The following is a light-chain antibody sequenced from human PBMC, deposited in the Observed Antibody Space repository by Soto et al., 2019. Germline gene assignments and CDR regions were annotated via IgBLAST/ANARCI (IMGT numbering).Light chain of an antibody. CDR3: EQDGSSPGT. CDR1: QSVSSSY. J-gene: IGKJ1*01. CDR2: GAS. V-gene: IGKV3-20*01. Sequence: EIVLTQSPGTLSLSPGERATLSCRASQSVSSSYLAWYQQKPGQAPRPLIYGASSRAIGIPDRFSGSGSGQDFTLNISRLEPEDFAVYYCEQDGSSPGTFGQGTKVEIK.